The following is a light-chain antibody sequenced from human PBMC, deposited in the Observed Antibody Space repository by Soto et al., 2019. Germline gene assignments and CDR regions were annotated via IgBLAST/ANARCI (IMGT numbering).Light chain of an antibody. CDR2: EVT. Sequence: QSALTQPPSASGSPGQSVTISCTGTSSDVGGYNYVSWYQQYPGRAPKLMIYEVTKRPSGVPDRFSGSKSGNTASLTVSGLQAEDEADYYCSSYAAINNCYFVFGGGTQLTVL. CDR3: SSYAAINNCYFV. CDR1: SSDVGGYNY. V-gene: IGLV2-8*01. J-gene: IGLJ3*02.